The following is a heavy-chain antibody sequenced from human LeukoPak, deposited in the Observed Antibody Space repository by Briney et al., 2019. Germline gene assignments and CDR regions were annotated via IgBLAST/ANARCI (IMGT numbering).Heavy chain of an antibody. CDR2: IYYSGST. V-gene: IGHV4-59*08. J-gene: IGHJ3*02. Sequence: SETLSLICTVSGGSISRYYWSWIRQPPGKGLEWIGYIYYSGSTNYNPSLKSRVTISVDTSKNQFSLKLSSVTAADTAIYYCASDITGTTKYAFDIWGQGTMVTVSS. CDR3: ASDITGTTKYAFDI. D-gene: IGHD1-14*01. CDR1: GGSISRYY.